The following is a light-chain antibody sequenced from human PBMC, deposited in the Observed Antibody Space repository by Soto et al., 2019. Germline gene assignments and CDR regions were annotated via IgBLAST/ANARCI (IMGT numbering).Light chain of an antibody. CDR2: GAS. J-gene: IGKJ1*01. CDR3: QHYGRSPA. CDR1: QSVGSAY. V-gene: IGKV3-20*01. Sequence: EIVLTQSPGTLYLSPGARANLSCRASQSVGSAYVGWYQQKPGQAPRLLIFGASRGATGIPDRFSGSGSGTNFTLTINKVEPEDSAVYYCQHYGRSPAFGRGTKVDIK.